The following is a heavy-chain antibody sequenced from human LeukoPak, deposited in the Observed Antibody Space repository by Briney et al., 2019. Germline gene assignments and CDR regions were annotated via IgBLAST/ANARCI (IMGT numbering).Heavy chain of an antibody. CDR2: MSGSGDRT. CDR3: AKRQGGDYGYFDG. V-gene: IGHV3-23*01. D-gene: IGHD4-17*01. Sequence: GGSLRLSCAASGFTFSTYAMTWDRQAPGKGLEWVSAMSGSGDRTYYADSVKGHFTISRDNSKNMVYLQMNSLRAEDTAVYYCAKRQGGDYGYFDGWGQGTLVTVSS. CDR1: GFTFSTYA. J-gene: IGHJ4*02.